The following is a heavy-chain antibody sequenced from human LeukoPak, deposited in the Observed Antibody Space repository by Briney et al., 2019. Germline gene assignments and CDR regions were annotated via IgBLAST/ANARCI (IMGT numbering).Heavy chain of an antibody. CDR3: AKVATEAYYFDY. CDR2: IGSFGTTI. Sequence: GGSLRLSCAASGFTFSSYEMNWVRQAPGKGLEWVSYIGSFGTTISYADSVKGRFTISRDNAKSSLYLQVSSLRAEDTAVYYCAKVATEAYYFDYWGQGTLVTVSS. V-gene: IGHV3-48*03. CDR1: GFTFSSYE. D-gene: IGHD5-12*01. J-gene: IGHJ4*02.